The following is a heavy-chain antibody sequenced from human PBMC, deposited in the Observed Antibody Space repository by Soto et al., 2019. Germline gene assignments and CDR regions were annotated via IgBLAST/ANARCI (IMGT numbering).Heavy chain of an antibody. Sequence: APVKVSFKASGYTFTSYYMHRVRQAPGQGLEWMGIINPSGGSTSYAQKFQGRVTMTRDTSTSTVYMELSSLRSEDTAVYYCARDPADYYYYGMDVWGQGTTVTVSS. J-gene: IGHJ6*02. CDR1: GYTFTSYY. CDR3: ARDPADYYYYGMDV. V-gene: IGHV1-46*01. CDR2: INPSGGST.